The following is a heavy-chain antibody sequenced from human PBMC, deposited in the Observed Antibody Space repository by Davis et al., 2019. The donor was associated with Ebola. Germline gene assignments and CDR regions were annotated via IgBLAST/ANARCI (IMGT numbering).Heavy chain of an antibody. D-gene: IGHD6-13*01. Sequence: ASVKVSCKASGYTFTSYYIHWVRQAPGQGLEWMGIINPSGGSTSYAQKFQGRVTMTRDTSISTAYMELSRLRSDDTAVYYCARDESQLAKEYYFDYWGQGTLVTVSS. V-gene: IGHV1-46*01. J-gene: IGHJ4*02. CDR2: INPSGGST. CDR1: GYTFTSYY. CDR3: ARDESQLAKEYYFDY.